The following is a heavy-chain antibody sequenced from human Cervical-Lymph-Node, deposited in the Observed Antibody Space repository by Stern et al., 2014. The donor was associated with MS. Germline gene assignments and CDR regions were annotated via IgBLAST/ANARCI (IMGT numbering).Heavy chain of an antibody. CDR1: GYTFSNYA. Sequence: QEQLVQSGSELKKPGTSVKVSCKTSGYTFSNYALNWVRQAPGQGLEWMGWINAKNGNPTYAQGFTGRFVFSLDTSVDTAYLQINNLKADDTAVYFCASSGQYYYDTGSNYYSPYYFDFWGQGTLVTVSS. V-gene: IGHV7-4-1*02. CDR3: ASSGQYYYDTGSNYYSPYYFDF. J-gene: IGHJ4*02. D-gene: IGHD3-22*01. CDR2: INAKNGNP.